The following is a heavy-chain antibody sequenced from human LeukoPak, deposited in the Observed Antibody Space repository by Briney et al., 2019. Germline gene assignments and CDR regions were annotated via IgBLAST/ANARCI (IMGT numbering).Heavy chain of an antibody. CDR1: GYTFTSYG. CDR2: INAGNGNT. Sequence: GASVKVSCKASGYTFTSYGISWVRQAPGQGLEWMGWINAGNGNTKYSQKFQGRVTITRDTSASTAYMELSSLRSEDTIEDTAVYYCARGGSSGYDYPDYWGQGTLVTVSS. CDR3: ARGGSSGYDYPDY. V-gene: IGHV1-3*01. J-gene: IGHJ4*02. D-gene: IGHD5-12*01.